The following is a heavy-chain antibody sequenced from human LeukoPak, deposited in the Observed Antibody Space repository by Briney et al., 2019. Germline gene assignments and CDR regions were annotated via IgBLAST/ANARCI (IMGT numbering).Heavy chain of an antibody. Sequence: ASVKVSCKASGYTFTSYDINWVRQATGQGLEWMGWMNPNSGNTGYAQKFQGRVTMTTDTSTSTAYMELRSLRSDDTAVYYCAREEGYSGYDYWGQGTLVTVSS. V-gene: IGHV1-8*02. J-gene: IGHJ4*02. D-gene: IGHD5-12*01. CDR1: GYTFTSYD. CDR2: MNPNSGNT. CDR3: AREEGYSGYDY.